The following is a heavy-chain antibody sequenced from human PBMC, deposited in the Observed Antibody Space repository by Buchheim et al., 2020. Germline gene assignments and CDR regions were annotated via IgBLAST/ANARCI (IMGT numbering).Heavy chain of an antibody. J-gene: IGHJ6*03. Sequence: QLQLQESGPGLVKPSETLSLTCTVSGGSISSSSYYWGWIRQPPGKGLEWIGSIYYSGRTYYNPSLKSRVTISLETSKNQFSLKLSSVTAADTAVYYCARHVGDFWSGSYYYYYYYMDVWGKGTT. CDR1: GGSISSSSYY. D-gene: IGHD3-3*01. CDR2: IYYSGRT. V-gene: IGHV4-39*01. CDR3: ARHVGDFWSGSYYYYYYYMDV.